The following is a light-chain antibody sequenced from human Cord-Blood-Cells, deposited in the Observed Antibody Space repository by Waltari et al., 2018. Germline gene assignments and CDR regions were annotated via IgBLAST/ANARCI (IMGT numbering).Light chain of an antibody. Sequence: DIVMTQSPDSLAVSLGERATSNCKSSQSVLYSSNNKNYLAWYQQKPGQPPKLLIYWASTRESGVPERFSGSGSGSDFTLTISSLQAEDVAVYYCQQYYSTPYTFGQGTKLEIK. CDR3: QQYYSTPYT. CDR2: WAS. J-gene: IGKJ2*01. CDR1: QSVLYSSNNKNY. V-gene: IGKV4-1*01.